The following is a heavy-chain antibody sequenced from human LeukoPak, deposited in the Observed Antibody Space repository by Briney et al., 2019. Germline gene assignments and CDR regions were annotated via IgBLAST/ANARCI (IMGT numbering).Heavy chain of an antibody. CDR3: AGLWPTGWFDY. Sequence: ASVKVSCKASGYTFTSYYMHWVRQAPGQGLEWMGIINPSGGSTSYAQKFQGRVTMTRDTSTSTVYMELSSLRSEDTAVYYCAGLWPTGWFDYWGQGTLVTVSS. CDR1: GYTFTSYY. J-gene: IGHJ4*02. D-gene: IGHD1-14*01. CDR2: INPSGGST. V-gene: IGHV1-46*01.